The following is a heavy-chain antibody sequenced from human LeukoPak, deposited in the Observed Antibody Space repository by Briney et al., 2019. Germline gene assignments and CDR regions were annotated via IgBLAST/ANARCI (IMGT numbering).Heavy chain of an antibody. CDR1: GFTFNNYA. V-gene: IGHV3-30*02. D-gene: IGHD5-18*01. CDR3: AKDRLRIQLWSYYMDV. CDR2: IRYDGSNK. Sequence: GGSLRLSCAASGFTFNNYAMNWVRQAPGKGLEWVAFIRYDGSNKYYADSVKGRFTISRDNSKNTLYLQMNSLRAEDTAVYYCAKDRLRIQLWSYYMDVWGKGTTVTISS. J-gene: IGHJ6*03.